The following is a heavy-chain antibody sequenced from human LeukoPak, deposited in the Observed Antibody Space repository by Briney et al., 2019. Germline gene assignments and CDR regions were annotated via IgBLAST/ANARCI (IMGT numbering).Heavy chain of an antibody. J-gene: IGHJ3*02. D-gene: IGHD1-1*01. Sequence: PSETLSLTCTVSGGSISSYYWSWIRQPPGEGLEWIGYISNSGGTNYNPSLKSRVTISVDTSKNQLSLKMSYVTAADTAVYHCVRLQPNTGEWAFDIWGQGTMVSVSS. V-gene: IGHV4-59*01. CDR1: GGSISSYY. CDR3: VRLQPNTGEWAFDI. CDR2: ISNSGGT.